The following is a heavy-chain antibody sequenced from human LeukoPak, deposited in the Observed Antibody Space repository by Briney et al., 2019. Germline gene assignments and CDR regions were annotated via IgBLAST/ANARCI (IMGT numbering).Heavy chain of an antibody. CDR1: GGSFSGYY. V-gene: IGHV4-34*01. CDR2: INHSGST. CDR3: ATYRYSSGWTRPCDY. D-gene: IGHD6-19*01. J-gene: IGHJ4*02. Sequence: TSETLSLTCAVYGGSFSGYYWSWIRQPPGKGLEWIGEINHSGSTNYNPSLKSRVTISVDTSKNQFSLKLSSVTAADTAVYYCATYRYSSGWTRPCDYWGQGTLVTVSS.